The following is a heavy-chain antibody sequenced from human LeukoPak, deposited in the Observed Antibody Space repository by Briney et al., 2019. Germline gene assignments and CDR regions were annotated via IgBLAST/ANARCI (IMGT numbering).Heavy chain of an antibody. CDR2: ILSSGST. CDR3: ARTNQISETAFDI. V-gene: IGHV4-59*01. J-gene: IGHJ3*02. D-gene: IGHD1-14*01. CDR1: SGSINNYS. Sequence: PSETLSLTCTVSSGSINNYSWSWIRQTPGKGLEWIGYILSSGSTNYNPSVKSRVTISVDTSKNQFSLKLSSVTAADTAVYYCARTNQISETAFDIWGQGTMVIVTS.